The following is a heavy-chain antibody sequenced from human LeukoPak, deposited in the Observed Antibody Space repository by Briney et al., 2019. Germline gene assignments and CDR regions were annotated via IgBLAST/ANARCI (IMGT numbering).Heavy chain of an antibody. CDR3: VSFAY. J-gene: IGHJ4*02. D-gene: IGHD2/OR15-2a*01. CDR1: GFTFSSYS. V-gene: IGHV3-23*01. CDR2: ISSNDHST. Sequence: GGSLRLSCAASGFTFSSYSLSWVRQAPGKGLEWISSISSNDHSTYYAGSVKGRFTISRDNSKNTLHLQMNSLRAEDTAVYYCVSFAYWGQGTLVTVSS.